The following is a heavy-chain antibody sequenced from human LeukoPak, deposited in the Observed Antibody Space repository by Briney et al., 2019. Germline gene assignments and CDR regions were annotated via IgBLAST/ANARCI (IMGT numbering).Heavy chain of an antibody. J-gene: IGHJ4*02. CDR3: AKGAYDYIEVSYFDY. V-gene: IGHV3-23*01. D-gene: IGHD5-12*01. Sequence: GGSLRPSCAASGFPFANYAMSWVRQTPGKGLEWVSHIIGSVPSTQYADSMKGRFTISRDNSKNTLYLEMNSLRADDTAVYFCAKGAYDYIEVSYFDYWGQGTVVTVSS. CDR2: IIGSVPST. CDR1: GFPFANYA.